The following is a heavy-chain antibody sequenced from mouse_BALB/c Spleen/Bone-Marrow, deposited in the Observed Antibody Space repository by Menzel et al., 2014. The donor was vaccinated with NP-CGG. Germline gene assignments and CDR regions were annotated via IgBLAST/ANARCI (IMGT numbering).Heavy chain of an antibody. Sequence: VQLVESGPGLVAPSQSLSITCTVSGFSLTGYGVNWVRQPPGKGLEWLGMIWGDGSTDYNSALKSRLSISKDNSKSXVFLKMNSLQTDDTARYYCARTLGHYAMDYWGQGTSVTASS. J-gene: IGHJ4*01. CDR3: ARTLGHYAMDY. CDR1: GFSLTGYG. CDR2: IWGDGST. V-gene: IGHV2-6-7*01. D-gene: IGHD4-1*01.